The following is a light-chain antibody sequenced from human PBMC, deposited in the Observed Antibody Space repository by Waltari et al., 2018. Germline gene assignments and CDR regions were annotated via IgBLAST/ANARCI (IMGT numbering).Light chain of an antibody. V-gene: IGLV2-14*03. CDR1: SSATGRYNY. CDR3: SSYTTTSTLLVV. Sequence: QSALTQPASVSGSPGQSTTISCTGTSSATGRYNYVSWSQHHPDKAPKLMIFDVNNRPSGVSDRFSGSKSGNTASLTISGLQAEDEADYYCSSYTTTSTLLVVFGGGTKLTVL. CDR2: DVN. J-gene: IGLJ2*01.